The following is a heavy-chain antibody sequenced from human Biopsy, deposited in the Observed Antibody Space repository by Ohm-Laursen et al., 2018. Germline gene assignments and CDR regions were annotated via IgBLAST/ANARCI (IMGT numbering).Heavy chain of an antibody. CDR2: INPNNGGT. D-gene: IGHD4-11*01. Sequence: SVKVSCKASGYTLNAYYMQWVRQAPGQGLEWMGWINPNNGGTNYAHKFQGRVTMTRDTSIITAYMHLSGLTSDDTAVYYCARLSYSEFRRDPLDVWGQGTMVTVSS. J-gene: IGHJ3*01. V-gene: IGHV1-2*02. CDR1: GYTLNAYY. CDR3: ARLSYSEFRRDPLDV.